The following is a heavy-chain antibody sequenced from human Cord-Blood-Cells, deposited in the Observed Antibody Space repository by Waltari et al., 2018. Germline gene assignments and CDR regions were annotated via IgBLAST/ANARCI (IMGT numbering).Heavy chain of an antibody. CDR2: ISYDGSNK. D-gene: IGHD1-26*01. Sequence: QVQLVESGGGVVQPGRSLRLSCAASGFTFSSYGMHWVRHAPGKGLEWVAVISYDGSNKYYAASVKGRFTISRDNSKNTLYLQMNSLRAEDTAVYYCAKEGGSFAFDIWGQGTMVTVSS. J-gene: IGHJ3*02. V-gene: IGHV3-30*18. CDR1: GFTFSSYG. CDR3: AKEGGSFAFDI.